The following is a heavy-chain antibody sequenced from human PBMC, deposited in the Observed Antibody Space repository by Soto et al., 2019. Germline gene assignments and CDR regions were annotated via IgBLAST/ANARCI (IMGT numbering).Heavy chain of an antibody. CDR1: GGSISSGTYY. CDR2: IYHRGTT. CDR3: ARLGGGAFDN. D-gene: IGHD3-3*01. Sequence: SETLSLTCTVSGGSISSGTYYWGWIRQPPGKGLEWIANIYHRGTTYYNPPLKTRVTISVDTSKNQFSLTLSSVTAADTAVYYCARLGGGAFDNWGRGTPVTVSS. V-gene: IGHV4-39*01. J-gene: IGHJ4*02.